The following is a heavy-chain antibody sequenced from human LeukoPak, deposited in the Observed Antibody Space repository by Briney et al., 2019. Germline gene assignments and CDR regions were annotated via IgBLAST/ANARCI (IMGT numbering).Heavy chain of an antibody. CDR1: GGPITTYY. CDR2: ISGSGVI. Sequence: PSETLSLTCTVSGGPITTYYLSWIRQSAGLGLEWIGRISGSGVITYNPSLKSRVILSLDTSNTHFSLKLRSVTAAGTAIYYCARDDIVLIPGARPGYFAFWGQGTQVTVSS. V-gene: IGHV4-4*07. CDR3: ARDDIVLIPGARPGYFAF. J-gene: IGHJ4*02. D-gene: IGHD2-8*02.